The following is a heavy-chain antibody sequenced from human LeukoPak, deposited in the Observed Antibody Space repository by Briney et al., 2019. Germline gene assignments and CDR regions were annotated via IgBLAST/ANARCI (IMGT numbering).Heavy chain of an antibody. CDR3: ARDFFAFGGVIALLDY. CDR1: GFTFSSYG. CDR2: IKLDGSEK. D-gene: IGHD3-16*02. V-gene: IGHV3-7*01. Sequence: GGSLRLSCAASGFTFSSYGMSWVRQAPGKGLEWVANIKLDGSEKYYVDSVKGRFTISRDNAKKSLYLQMNSLRDEDTAVYYCARDFFAFGGVIALLDYWGQGTLVTVSS. J-gene: IGHJ4*02.